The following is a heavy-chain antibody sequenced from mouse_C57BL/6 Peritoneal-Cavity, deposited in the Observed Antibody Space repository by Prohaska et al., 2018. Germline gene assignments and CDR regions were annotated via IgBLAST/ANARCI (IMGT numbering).Heavy chain of an antibody. CDR3: AREGSNYGFAY. Sequence: QVQLQQPGAELVRPGSSVKLSCKASGYTFTSYWMHWVKQRPIQGLEWIGNIDPSDMETNYKQKFKDKATLTVDKSASTAYMQLSSLTSEDSAVYYCAREGSNYGFAYWGQGTLVTVSA. J-gene: IGHJ3*01. D-gene: IGHD2-5*01. V-gene: IGHV1-52*01. CDR2: IDPSDMET. CDR1: GYTFTSYW.